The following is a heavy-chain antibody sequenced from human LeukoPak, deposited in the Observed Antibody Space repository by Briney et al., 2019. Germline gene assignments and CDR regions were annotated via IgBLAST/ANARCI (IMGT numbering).Heavy chain of an antibody. CDR1: GYTFTGYY. Sequence: ASVKVSCKASGYTFTGYYMHWVRQAPGQGLEWMGWINPNSGCTNYAQKFQGRVTMTRDTSISTAYMELSRLRSDDTAVYYCARGASYYDSSGRPYYFDYWGQGTLVTVSS. CDR3: ARGASYYDSSGRPYYFDY. D-gene: IGHD3-22*01. J-gene: IGHJ4*02. V-gene: IGHV1-2*02. CDR2: INPNSGCT.